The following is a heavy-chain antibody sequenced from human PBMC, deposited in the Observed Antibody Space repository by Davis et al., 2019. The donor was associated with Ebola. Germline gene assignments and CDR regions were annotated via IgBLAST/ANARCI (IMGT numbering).Heavy chain of an antibody. V-gene: IGHV3-48*01. CDR2: ISHRGTLI. D-gene: IGHD4-11*01. CDR3: AGEDDYSNDY. CDR1: GYSFSTYS. J-gene: IGHJ4*02. Sequence: GESLKISCAASGYSFSTYSMNWVRQAPGKGLEWVSYISHRGTLIYYADSVKGRFTISRDNSRNTVYLHMLSLRAEDTAVYYCAGEDDYSNDYWGQGTLVTVSS.